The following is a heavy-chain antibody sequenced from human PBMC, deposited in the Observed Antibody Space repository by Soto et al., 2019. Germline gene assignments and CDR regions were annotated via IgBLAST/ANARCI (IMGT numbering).Heavy chain of an antibody. CDR3: ARDPKTSGGQHWAFNYFDS. V-gene: IGHV3-23*01. Sequence: VGSLRLSCAASGFTFSAYVMSWVGQAPGKGLEWVSSITSSGGGTYYADSVKGRFTVSRDNSKNTVYLQVDSLRPEDAAVYYCARDPKTSGGQHWAFNYFDSWGQGTLVTVYS. CDR2: ITSSGGGT. CDR1: GFTFSAYV. J-gene: IGHJ4*02. D-gene: IGHD7-27*01.